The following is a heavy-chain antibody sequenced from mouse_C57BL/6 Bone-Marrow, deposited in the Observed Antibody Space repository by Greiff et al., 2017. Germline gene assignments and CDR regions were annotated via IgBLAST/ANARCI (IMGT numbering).Heavy chain of an antibody. CDR2: IDPNSGGP. V-gene: IGHV1-72*01. Sequence: QVQLQQPGAELVKPGASVKLSCKASGYTFPSSWMHWVKQRPGRGLEWIGRIDPNSGGPKSTEKFQSKATLTVDKPSSTAYMQLSSLTSEDSAVYYWARGNYYGSSYFYVDYWGQGTTLTVSS. CDR1: GYTFPSSW. J-gene: IGHJ2*01. CDR3: ARGNYYGSSYFYVDY. D-gene: IGHD1-1*01.